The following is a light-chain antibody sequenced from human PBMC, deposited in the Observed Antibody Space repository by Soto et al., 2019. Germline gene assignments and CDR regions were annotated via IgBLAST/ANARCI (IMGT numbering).Light chain of an antibody. V-gene: IGLV5-45*03. CDR1: SGFDVGTYK. J-gene: IGLJ3*02. CDR3: VIWHGYGWV. CDR2: YKSDSDN. Sequence: QSVLTQPSSLSASPGASASLTCTLRSGFDVGTYKIYWYQQRPGSPPQYLLTYKSDSDNQQGSGVPSRFSGSKDASANAGILLISGLQSDDEADCYCVIWHGYGWVFGGGTKLTVL.